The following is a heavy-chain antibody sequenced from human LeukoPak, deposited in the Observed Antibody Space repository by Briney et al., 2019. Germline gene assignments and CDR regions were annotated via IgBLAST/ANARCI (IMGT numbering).Heavy chain of an antibody. Sequence: GGSLRLSCAASGFTFSSYIMNWVRQAPGKGLEWVSSISSSSSYIYYADSVKGRFTISRDNAKNSLYLQMNSLRAEDTAVYYCASSPNYYDSSGYYGYFDYWGQGTLVTVSS. CDR1: GFTFSSYI. CDR2: ISSSSSYI. CDR3: ASSPNYYDSSGYYGYFDY. V-gene: IGHV3-21*01. J-gene: IGHJ4*02. D-gene: IGHD3-22*01.